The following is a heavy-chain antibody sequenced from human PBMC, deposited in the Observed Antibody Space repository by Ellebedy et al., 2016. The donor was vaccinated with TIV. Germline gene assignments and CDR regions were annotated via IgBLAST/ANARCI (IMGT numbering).Heavy chain of an antibody. D-gene: IGHD4-23*01. CDR3: AKDGDYGGNSGAFDI. J-gene: IGHJ3*02. CDR1: GFTFSSYG. Sequence: GESLKISCAASGFTFSSYGMHWVRQAPGKRLEWVAVISYDGSNKYYADSVKGRFTISRDNSKNTLYLQMNSLRAEDTAVYYCAKDGDYGGNSGAFDIWGQGTMVTVSS. CDR2: ISYDGSNK. V-gene: IGHV3-30*18.